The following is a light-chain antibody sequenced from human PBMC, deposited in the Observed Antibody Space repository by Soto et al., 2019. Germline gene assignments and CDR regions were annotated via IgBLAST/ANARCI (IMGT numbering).Light chain of an antibody. Sequence: QSVLTQPASVSGSPGQSITRSCTGTSSDVGGYKYVSWYQQHPGKAPKLMIYEVSNRPSGVSNRFPGSKSGNTASLTISGLQAEDEADYYCSSYTSSSTLDVFGTGTKVTVL. J-gene: IGLJ1*01. CDR2: EVS. V-gene: IGLV2-14*01. CDR1: SSDVGGYKY. CDR3: SSYTSSSTLDV.